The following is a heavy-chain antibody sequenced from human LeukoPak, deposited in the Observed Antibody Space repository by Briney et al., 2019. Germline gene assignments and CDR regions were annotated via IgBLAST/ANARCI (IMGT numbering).Heavy chain of an antibody. J-gene: IGHJ4*02. D-gene: IGHD3-10*01. V-gene: IGHV4-4*07. CDR3: ARGAFGTLMVRGGNFDY. Sequence: PSETLSLTCTVSGGSISTYYWSWIRQPAGKGLEWIGRIYTSGTTNYNPSLKSRVTMSVDTSKNEFSLKLSSVTAADTAVYYCARGAFGTLMVRGGNFDYWGQGTLVTVSS. CDR1: GGSISTYY. CDR2: IYTSGTT.